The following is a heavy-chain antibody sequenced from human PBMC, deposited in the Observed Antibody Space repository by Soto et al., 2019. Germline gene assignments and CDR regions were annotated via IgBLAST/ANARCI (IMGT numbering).Heavy chain of an antibody. Sequence: PSETLSLTCTVSGGSISSYYWSWIRQPPGKGLEWIGYIYYSGSTNYNPSLKSRVTISVDTSKNQFSLKLSSVTAADTAVYYCARVLGIDYYGMDVWGQGTTVTVSS. V-gene: IGHV4-59*01. D-gene: IGHD7-27*01. CDR3: ARVLGIDYYGMDV. CDR2: IYYSGST. J-gene: IGHJ6*02. CDR1: GGSISSYY.